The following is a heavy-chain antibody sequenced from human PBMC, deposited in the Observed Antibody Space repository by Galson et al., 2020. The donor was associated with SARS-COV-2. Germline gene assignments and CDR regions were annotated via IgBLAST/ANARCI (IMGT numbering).Heavy chain of an antibody. CDR1: GYSFTSYW. Sequence: KIGESLKISCKGSGYSFTSYWLGWVPQMPGKGLEWMGIIYPGDSDTRYSPSFQGQVPISADKSISTAYLQWSSLKASDTAMYYCARPDYVYVWGSYRWAHWGQGTLVTVSS. J-gene: IGHJ4*02. CDR2: IYPGDSDT. CDR3: ARPDYVYVWGSYRWAH. D-gene: IGHD3-16*02. V-gene: IGHV5-51*01.